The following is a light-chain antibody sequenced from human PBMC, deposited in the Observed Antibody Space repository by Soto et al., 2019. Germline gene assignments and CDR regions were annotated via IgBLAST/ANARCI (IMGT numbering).Light chain of an antibody. CDR1: QSVSSSS. CDR2: GAS. CDR3: QQYGSSPRYT. Sequence: EIVLTQSPGTLSLSPGERATLSCRASQSVSSSSLAWYQQKPGQPPRLLIYGASSRATGIPDRFSGSGSRTDFTITISRLAPADFAVYFCQQYGSSPRYTFGQGTKLLIK. V-gene: IGKV3-20*01. J-gene: IGKJ2*01.